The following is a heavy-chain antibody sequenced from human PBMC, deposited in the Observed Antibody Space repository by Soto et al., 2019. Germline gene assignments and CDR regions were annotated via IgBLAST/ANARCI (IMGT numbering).Heavy chain of an antibody. CDR3: ARSIVVVTAADY. D-gene: IGHD2-21*02. V-gene: IGHV1-3*01. J-gene: IGHJ4*02. CDR1: GYTFTSYA. Sequence: ASVKVSCKASGYTFTSYAMHWVRQAPGQRLEWMGWINAGNGNTKYSQKFQGRVTITRDTSASTAYMELSSLRSEDTAVYYCARSIVVVTAADYWGQATLVTVPS. CDR2: INAGNGNT.